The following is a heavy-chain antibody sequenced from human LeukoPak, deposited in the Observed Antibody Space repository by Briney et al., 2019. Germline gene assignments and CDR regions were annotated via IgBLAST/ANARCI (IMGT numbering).Heavy chain of an antibody. CDR1: GGTFSSYA. J-gene: IGHJ6*02. V-gene: IGHV1-69*04. CDR2: IIPILGIA. CDR3: ASSSFDWLPDYYYGMDV. D-gene: IGHD3-9*01. Sequence: GASVKVSCKASGGTFSSYAISWVRPAPGQGLEWMGRIIPILGIANYAQKFQGRVTITADKSTSTAYMELSSLRSEDTAVYYCASSSFDWLPDYYYGMDVWGQGTTVTVSS.